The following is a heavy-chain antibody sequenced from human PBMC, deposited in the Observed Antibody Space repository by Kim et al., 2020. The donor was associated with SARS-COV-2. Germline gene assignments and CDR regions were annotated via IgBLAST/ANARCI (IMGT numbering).Heavy chain of an antibody. CDR3: ASRPGGDSSGYYTVDY. D-gene: IGHD3-22*01. V-gene: IGHV3-23*01. Sequence: SVRGRFTISRDNSKNTLYLQMNSLRAEDTAVYYCASRPGGDSSGYYTVDYWGQGTLVTVSS. J-gene: IGHJ4*02.